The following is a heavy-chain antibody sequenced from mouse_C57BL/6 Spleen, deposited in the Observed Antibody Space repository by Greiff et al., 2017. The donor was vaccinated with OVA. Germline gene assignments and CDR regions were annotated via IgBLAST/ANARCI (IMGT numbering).Heavy chain of an antibody. CDR1: GYTFTSSG. CDR2: IYPRSGNT. Sequence: VQLQQSGAELVRPGASVKLSCKASGYTFTSSGISWVKQRTGQGLEWIGEIYPRSGNTYYNEKFKGKATLTADKSSSTAYMELRSLTSEDASVYFCARLESFAYWGQGTLVTVSA. CDR3: ARLESFAY. V-gene: IGHV1-81*01. J-gene: IGHJ3*01.